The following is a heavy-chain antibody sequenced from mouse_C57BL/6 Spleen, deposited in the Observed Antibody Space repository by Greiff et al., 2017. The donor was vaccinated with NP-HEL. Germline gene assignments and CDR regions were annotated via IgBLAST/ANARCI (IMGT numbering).Heavy chain of an antibody. V-gene: IGHV1-78*01. CDR1: GYTFTDHT. D-gene: IGHD2-1*01. CDR2: IYPRDGST. J-gene: IGHJ1*03. Sequence: VKLMESDAELVKPGASVKISCKVSGYTFTDHTIHWMKQRPEQGLEWIGYIYPRDGSTKYNEKFKGKATLTADKSSSTAYMQLNSLTSEDSAVYFCARGAMIYYGNYWYFDVWGTGTTVTVSS. CDR3: ARGAMIYYGNYWYFDV.